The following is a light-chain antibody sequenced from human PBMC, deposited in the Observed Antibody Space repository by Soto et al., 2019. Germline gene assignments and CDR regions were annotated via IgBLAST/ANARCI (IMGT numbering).Light chain of an antibody. V-gene: IGKV3-20*01. J-gene: IGKJ1*01. Sequence: VLTQSPGTLSLSPGERTTLSCRASQNIRGNELAWYQQKPGQPPRLLIYRGSSRAHGIPDRFSGRGSGTEFTLTISRLEPEDFAVYYCQDYGTSAPWTFGQGTRVEIK. CDR2: RGS. CDR1: QNIRGNE. CDR3: QDYGTSAPWT.